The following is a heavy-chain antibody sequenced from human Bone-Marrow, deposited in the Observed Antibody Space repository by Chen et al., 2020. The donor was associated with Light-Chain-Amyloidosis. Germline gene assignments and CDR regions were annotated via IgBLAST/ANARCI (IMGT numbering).Heavy chain of an antibody. CDR3: ASDGGLVVVEAAV. Sequence: EVRLVESGGGVVKPGGSLRLSCEASGFSFSNAWVTWVRQAPGKGLEWLGRIKSGSDGGTTAFAASVQGRFGISRDQTRNTVXXXXXSXXSDDTAIYYCASDGGLVVVEAAVWGQGTQVTVSS. CDR2: IKSGSDGGTT. V-gene: IGHV3-15*01. D-gene: IGHD2-21*01. J-gene: IGHJ4*02. CDR1: GFSFSNAW.